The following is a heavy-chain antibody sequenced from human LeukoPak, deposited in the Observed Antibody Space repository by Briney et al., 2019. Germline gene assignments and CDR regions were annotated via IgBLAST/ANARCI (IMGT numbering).Heavy chain of an antibody. Sequence: PGGSLRLPCAASGFTFSSYGMHWVRQAPGKGLEWVAVISYDGSNKYYADSVKGRFTISRDNSKNTLYLQMNSLRAEDTAVYYCAKTDSSGWPDYWGQGTLVTVSS. CDR2: ISYDGSNK. V-gene: IGHV3-30*18. CDR1: GFTFSSYG. J-gene: IGHJ4*02. CDR3: AKTDSSGWPDY. D-gene: IGHD6-19*01.